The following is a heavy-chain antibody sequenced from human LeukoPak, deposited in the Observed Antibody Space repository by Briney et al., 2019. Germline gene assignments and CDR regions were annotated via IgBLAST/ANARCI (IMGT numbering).Heavy chain of an antibody. CDR1: GFTFSSYW. J-gene: IGHJ4*02. Sequence: PGGSLRLSCAASGFTFSSYWMHWVRQAPGKGLVWVSRINSEGSSTSYADSVEGRFTISRDNAKNTLYLQMNSLRAEDTAVYYCAKSVESAVTTNPYFDYWGQGILVTVSS. CDR3: AKSVESAVTTNPYFDY. D-gene: IGHD4-17*01. CDR2: INSEGSST. V-gene: IGHV3-74*01.